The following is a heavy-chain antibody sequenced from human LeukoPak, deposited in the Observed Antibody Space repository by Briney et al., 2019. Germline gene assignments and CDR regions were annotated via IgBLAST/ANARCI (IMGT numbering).Heavy chain of an antibody. D-gene: IGHD5-12*01. CDR2: INQDGSEK. Sequence: AGGSLRLSCAASGFTFSSFWMTWVRQAPGKGLEWVANINQDGSEKYYVDSVKGRFTISRDNAKNSVYLQMNSLRGEDTAVYYCARDGGVSGYDLLDYWGQGTLVTVSS. J-gene: IGHJ4*02. V-gene: IGHV3-7*01. CDR1: GFTFSSFW. CDR3: ARDGGVSGYDLLDY.